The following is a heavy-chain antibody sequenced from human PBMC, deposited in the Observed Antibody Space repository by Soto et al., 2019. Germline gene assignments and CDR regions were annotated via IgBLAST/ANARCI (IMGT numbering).Heavy chain of an antibody. J-gene: IGHJ5*02. V-gene: IGHV4-30-4*01. CDR2: IYYSGST. CDR1: GDSINSDDYY. CDR3: ARATVNVLPAARTGLFDP. D-gene: IGHD2-2*01. Sequence: SETLSLTCTVSGDSINSDDYYWSWILHPPGKGLEWIGYIYYSGSTYYNPSLKSRTAISVDTSKNHFSLKLSSVTAADTAVYYCARATVNVLPAARTGLFDPWGKGTLVSV.